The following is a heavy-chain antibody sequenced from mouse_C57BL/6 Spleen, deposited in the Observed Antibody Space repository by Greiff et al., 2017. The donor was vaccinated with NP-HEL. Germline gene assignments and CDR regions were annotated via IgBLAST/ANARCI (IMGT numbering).Heavy chain of an antibody. CDR3: ARRDDYDDDYYAMDY. V-gene: IGHV2-2*01. J-gene: IGHJ4*01. CDR1: GFSLTSYG. D-gene: IGHD2-4*01. Sequence: QVQLKESGPGLVQPSQSLSITCTVSGFSLTSYGVHWVRQSPGKGLEWLGVIWSGGSTDYNAALISRRSISKANTKSQVFFKMTSLHADDTAIYYCARRDDYDDDYYAMDYWGQGTSVTVSS. CDR2: IWSGGST.